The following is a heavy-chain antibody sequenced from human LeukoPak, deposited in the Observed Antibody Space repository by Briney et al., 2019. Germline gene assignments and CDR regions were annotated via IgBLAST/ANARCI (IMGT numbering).Heavy chain of an antibody. V-gene: IGHV1-46*01. CDR2: INPSGGST. D-gene: IGHD4-17*01. Sequence: ASVKVSCKASGYTFSGSYMHWVRQAPGQGLEWMGMINPSGGSTTYAQKFQGRVTMTRDTSTSTVNMELSSLRSEDTAVYYCARADYGDYSPNDYWGQGALVTVSS. CDR3: ARADYGDYSPNDY. J-gene: IGHJ4*02. CDR1: GYTFSGSY.